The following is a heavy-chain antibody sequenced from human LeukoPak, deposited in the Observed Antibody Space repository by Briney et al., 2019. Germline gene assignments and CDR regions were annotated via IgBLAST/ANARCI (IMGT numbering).Heavy chain of an antibody. J-gene: IGHJ4*02. Sequence: PGGSLRLSCAASGFIFSNYWMSWVRQAPGKGLEWVANIYQDGSEKNYVDSVKGRFTISRDNAKNSLYLQMNSLRAEDTAVYYCARDLNAQYYYDSSGSTKLFDYWGQGTLVTVSS. V-gene: IGHV3-7*01. CDR1: GFIFSNYW. CDR2: IYQDGSEK. CDR3: ARDLNAQYYYDSSGSTKLFDY. D-gene: IGHD3-22*01.